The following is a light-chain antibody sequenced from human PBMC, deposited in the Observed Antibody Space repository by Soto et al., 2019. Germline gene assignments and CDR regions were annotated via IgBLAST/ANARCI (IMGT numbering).Light chain of an antibody. Sequence: QSALTQPASVSGSPGQSITISCTGTSSDVGGYNYVSWYQQHPGKAPKLMIYDVSNRPSGVSNRFSGSKSGNTASLTISGLQAEDYADYYCSSYTSSSTLRVFGPGTLLTVL. V-gene: IGLV2-14*01. CDR2: DVS. J-gene: IGLJ1*01. CDR3: SSYTSSSTLRV. CDR1: SSDVGGYNY.